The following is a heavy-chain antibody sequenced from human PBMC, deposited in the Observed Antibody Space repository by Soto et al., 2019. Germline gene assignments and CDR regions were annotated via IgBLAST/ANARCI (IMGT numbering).Heavy chain of an antibody. J-gene: IGHJ4*02. Sequence: PSETLSLTCSASGGSITGTTYYWGWIRQPPGKGLEWIANIHYSGTTNYNPSLASRVALSVDTSKNQFSLKMTSVTAADRAMYFCARYNSYAIDYWGRGTLVTVSS. CDR2: IHYSGTT. CDR1: GGSITGTTYY. V-gene: IGHV4-61*05. CDR3: ARYNSYAIDY. D-gene: IGHD2-8*01.